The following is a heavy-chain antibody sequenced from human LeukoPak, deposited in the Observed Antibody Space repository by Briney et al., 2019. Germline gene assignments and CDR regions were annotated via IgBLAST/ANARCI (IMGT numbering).Heavy chain of an antibody. CDR1: GYTFINYG. Sequence: ASVKVSCKASGYTFINYGISWVRQAPGQGLEWMGWISVYNGNTNYAQKLQGRVTMTADTSTSTAYMELRSLRSDDTALYYCAKEDIAVLIAAGGGLDYWGQGTLVTVSS. J-gene: IGHJ4*02. CDR2: ISVYNGNT. CDR3: AKEDIAVLIAAGGGLDY. D-gene: IGHD2-15*01. V-gene: IGHV1-18*01.